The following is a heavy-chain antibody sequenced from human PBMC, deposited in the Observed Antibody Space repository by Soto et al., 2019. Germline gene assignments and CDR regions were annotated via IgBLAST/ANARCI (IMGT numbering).Heavy chain of an antibody. CDR1: GGSFSAYH. Sequence: SETLSLTCAVYGGSFSAYHWRWIRQAPGKGLEWIGEIDYRGNTNYIPSLRSRVSMSVDTSKNQFSLRLSAVTAADTAVYFCARSMNDHKHHHWGFDNWGHGTRVTVSS. CDR3: ARSMNDHKHHHWGFDN. D-gene: IGHD7-27*01. V-gene: IGHV4-34*01. CDR2: IDYRGNT. J-gene: IGHJ4*01.